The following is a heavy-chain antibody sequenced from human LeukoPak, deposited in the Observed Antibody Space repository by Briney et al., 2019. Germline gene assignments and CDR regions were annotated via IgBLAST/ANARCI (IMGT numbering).Heavy chain of an antibody. J-gene: IGHJ4*02. V-gene: IGHV3-53*04. Sequence: GGSLRLSCAASGFTVSSNYMSWARQAPGKGLEWVSVIYSGGSTYYADSVKGRFTISRHNSKNTLYLQMNSLRAEDTAVYYCARVSNDWYGSHYFDYWGQGTLVTVSS. CDR3: ARVSNDWYGSHYFDY. CDR1: GFTVSSNY. D-gene: IGHD3-9*01. CDR2: IYSGGST.